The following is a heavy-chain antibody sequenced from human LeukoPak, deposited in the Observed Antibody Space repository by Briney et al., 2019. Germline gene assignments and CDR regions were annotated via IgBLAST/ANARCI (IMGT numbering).Heavy chain of an antibody. D-gene: IGHD3-10*01. CDR2: IYYSGRT. J-gene: IGHJ3*02. CDR3: ASDKPYYYGSGTYSRGLDI. CDR1: GGSISSSSYY. V-gene: IGHV4-39*07. Sequence: SETLSLTCTVSGGSISSSSYYWGWIRQSPGKGLEWIGSIYYSGRTYYNPSLKSRVTISVDTSKNQFYLKLSSVTAADTAVYYCASDKPYYYGSGTYSRGLDIWGQGTMVTVSS.